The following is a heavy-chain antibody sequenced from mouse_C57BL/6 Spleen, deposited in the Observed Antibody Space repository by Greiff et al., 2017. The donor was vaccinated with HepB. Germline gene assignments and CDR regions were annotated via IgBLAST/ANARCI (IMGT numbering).Heavy chain of an antibody. Sequence: VQLKESGPGMVKPSQSLSLTCTVTGYSITSGYDWHWIRHFPGNKLEWMGYISYSGSTNYNPSLKSRISITHDTSKNHFFLKLNSVTTEDTATYYCAREGFYDGYYEGFAYWGQGTLVTVSA. J-gene: IGHJ3*01. D-gene: IGHD2-3*01. CDR2: ISYSGST. V-gene: IGHV3-1*01. CDR3: AREGFYDGYYEGFAY. CDR1: GYSITSGYD.